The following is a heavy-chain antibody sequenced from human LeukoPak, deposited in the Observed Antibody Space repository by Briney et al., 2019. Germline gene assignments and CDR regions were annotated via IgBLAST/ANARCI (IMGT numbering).Heavy chain of an antibody. CDR3: ARAWGGDWWVTTGWFDP. CDR2: INHSGGT. CDR1: GGSFSGYY. Sequence: SETLSLTCAVYGGSFSGYYWSWIRQPPGKGLEWIGEINHSGGTNYNPSLKSRVTISVDTSKNQFSLKLSSVTAADTAVYYCARAWGGDWWVTTGWFDPWGQGTLVTVSS. V-gene: IGHV4-34*01. J-gene: IGHJ5*02. D-gene: IGHD2-21*02.